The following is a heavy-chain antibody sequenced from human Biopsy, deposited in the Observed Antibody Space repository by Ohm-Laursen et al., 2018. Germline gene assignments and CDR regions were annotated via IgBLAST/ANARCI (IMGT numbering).Heavy chain of an antibody. CDR2: IWYDGSNK. CDR1: GFTFSSYG. Sequence: SPRLSCTASGFTFSSYGMHWVRQAPGKGLEWVAAIWYDGSNKNYADSVKGRFTISRDNSKNTLYLQMNSLGGEDTAVYYCAKCMTGGSNYYFHHCGQGTLVTVSS. V-gene: IGHV3-33*06. CDR3: AKCMTGGSNYYFHH. D-gene: IGHD2-8*01. J-gene: IGHJ4*02.